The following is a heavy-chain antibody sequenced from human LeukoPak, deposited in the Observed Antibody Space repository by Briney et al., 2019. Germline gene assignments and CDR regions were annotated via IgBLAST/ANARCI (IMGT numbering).Heavy chain of an antibody. CDR2: INPSGGST. V-gene: IGHV1-46*01. J-gene: IGHJ4*02. CDR1: GYTFTSYY. D-gene: IGHD5-24*01. CDR3: ARVRDGYPTFDY. Sequence: ASVKVSCKASGYTFTSYYMHRVRQAPGQGLEWMGIINPSGGSTSYAQKFQGRVTMTRDTSNSTAYMELSRLRSADTAVYYCARVRDGYPTFDYWGQGTLVTVSS.